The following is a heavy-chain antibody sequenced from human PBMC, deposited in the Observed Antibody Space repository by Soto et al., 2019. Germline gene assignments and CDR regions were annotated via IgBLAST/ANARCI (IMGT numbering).Heavy chain of an antibody. D-gene: IGHD3-22*01. CDR3: ARDRQGSGYYYVDYYYGMDV. V-gene: IGHV4-61*01. Sequence: SETLSLTCTVSGGSVSSGSYYWSWIRQPPGKGLEWIGYIYYSGSTNYNPSLKSRVTISVDTSKNQFSLKLSSVTAADTAVYYCARDRQGSGYYYVDYYYGMDVWGQGTTVTVSS. CDR1: GGSVSSGSYY. CDR2: IYYSGST. J-gene: IGHJ6*02.